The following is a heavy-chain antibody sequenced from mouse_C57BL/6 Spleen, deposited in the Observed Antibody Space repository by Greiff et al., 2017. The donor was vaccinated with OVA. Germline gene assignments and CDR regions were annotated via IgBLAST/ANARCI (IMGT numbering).Heavy chain of an antibody. CDR1: GYAFTNYL. Sequence: QVHVKQSGAELVRPGTSVKVSCKASGYAFTNYLIEWVKQRPGQGLEWIGVINPGSGGTNYNEKFKGKATLTADKSSSTAYMQLSSLTSEDSAVYFCARSGDGGYYFDYWGQGTTLTVSS. D-gene: IGHD3-1*01. V-gene: IGHV1-54*01. CDR3: ARSGDGGYYFDY. J-gene: IGHJ2*01. CDR2: INPGSGGT.